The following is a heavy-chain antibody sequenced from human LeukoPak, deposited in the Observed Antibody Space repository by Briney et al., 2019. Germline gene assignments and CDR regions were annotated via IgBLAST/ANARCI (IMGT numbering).Heavy chain of an antibody. D-gene: IGHD2-15*01. CDR2: IKNKVDGDTT. J-gene: IGHJ4*02. CDR1: GFTVSDAW. Sequence: PGGSLRLSCAGSGFTVSDAWMSWVRRAPGQGLEWVGRIKNKVDGDTTDYAAPVKGRFSISRDDSKSTVYLQMDSLKTEDTGVYYCTTRGGFGYWGQGTLVTVSS. V-gene: IGHV3-15*01. CDR3: TTRGGFGY.